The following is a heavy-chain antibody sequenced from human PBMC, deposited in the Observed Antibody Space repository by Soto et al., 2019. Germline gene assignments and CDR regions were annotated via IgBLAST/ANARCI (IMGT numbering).Heavy chain of an antibody. CDR2: ISAHNGNT. CDR3: ARGRYGDY. D-gene: IGHD1-1*01. V-gene: IGHV1-18*01. J-gene: IGHJ4*02. CDR1: GYDFTTYG. Sequence: QVHLVQSGAEVKKSGASVKVSCKGSGYDFTTYGITCVRQAPGQGLEWMAWISAHNGNTDYAQKLQGRVTVTRDTSTSTAYMELRSLRSDDTAVYYCARGRYGDYWGQGALVIVSS.